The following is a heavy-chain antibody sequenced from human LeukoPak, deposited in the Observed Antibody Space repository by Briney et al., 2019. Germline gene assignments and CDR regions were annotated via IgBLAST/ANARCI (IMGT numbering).Heavy chain of an antibody. D-gene: IGHD2-15*01. CDR2: ILYTGDT. CDR3: ARAQRGCSANSCYLDP. V-gene: IGHV4-4*02. J-gene: IGHJ5*02. Sequence: SETLSLTCAVSGASVSSGNWWNWARQSPGKGLEWIAEILYTGDTNYDPSLRSRVTLSIDNSNNEASLKLASVTAADSAVYYCARAQRGCSANSCYLDPWGPGILVTVSS. CDR1: GASVSSGNW.